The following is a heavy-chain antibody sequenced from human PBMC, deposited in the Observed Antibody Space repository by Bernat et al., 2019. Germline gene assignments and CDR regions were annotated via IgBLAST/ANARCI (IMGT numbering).Heavy chain of an antibody. CDR2: IYWDGDE. CDR3: AHSSGWRVDV. D-gene: IGHD6-19*01. Sequence: QITLKESGPTLVKPTQTLTLTCTFSGFSFSTSVVGVHWIRQPPGKALEWLALIYWDGDEEYSPSLRRRLTITRDTSKNQVVLTLTDVELADTGTSFCAHSSGWRVDVWGQGTPVTVSS. V-gene: IGHV2-5*02. CDR1: GFSFSTSVVG. J-gene: IGHJ4*02.